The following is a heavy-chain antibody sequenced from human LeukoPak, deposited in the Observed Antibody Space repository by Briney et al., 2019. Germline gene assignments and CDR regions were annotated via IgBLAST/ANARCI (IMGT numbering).Heavy chain of an antibody. J-gene: IGHJ4*02. Sequence: PGGSLRLSCAASGFTFSGYWMSWVRQAPGKGLEWVANIKQDGSEKYYVDSVKGRFTISRDNAKNSLYLQMNSLRAEDTAVYYCARVVIDGYNHDYWGQGTLVTVSS. CDR2: IKQDGSEK. CDR1: GFTFSGYW. D-gene: IGHD5-24*01. CDR3: ARVVIDGYNHDY. V-gene: IGHV3-7*01.